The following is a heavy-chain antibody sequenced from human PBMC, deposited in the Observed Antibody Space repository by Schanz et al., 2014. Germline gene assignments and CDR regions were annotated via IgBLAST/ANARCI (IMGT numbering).Heavy chain of an antibody. CDR2: MNPDSGNT. CDR1: GYTFTSYD. V-gene: IGHV1-8*01. Sequence: VQLVQSGAEVKRPGASVRVSCKASGYTFTSYDFNWVRQAPGQGLEWMGWMNPDSGNTNYAQKLQGRVTMTRNTSMSTAYIELRILTSEDTAVYYCARGRTFDYWGQGTVVNVSA. CDR3: ARGRTFDY. J-gene: IGHJ4*02.